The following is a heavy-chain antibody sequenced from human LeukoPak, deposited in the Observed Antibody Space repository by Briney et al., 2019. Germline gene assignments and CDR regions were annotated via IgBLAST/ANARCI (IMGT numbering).Heavy chain of an antibody. D-gene: IGHD1-14*01. CDR3: ARVGPETAFDY. Sequence: GGSLRPSCAASGFTLSSFSMHWVRQSPGRGLEYVSAINYKGGTTYYADSVKGRFTISRDNSKNTLYLQMASLRDEDMAVYYCARVGPETAFDYWGQGTLVTVSS. J-gene: IGHJ4*02. CDR2: INYKGGTT. CDR1: GFTLSSFS. V-gene: IGHV3-64*02.